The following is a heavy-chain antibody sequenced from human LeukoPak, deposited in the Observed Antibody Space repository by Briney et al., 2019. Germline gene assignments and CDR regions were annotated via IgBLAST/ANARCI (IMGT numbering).Heavy chain of an antibody. D-gene: IGHD6-13*01. Sequence: PGGSLRLSCAASGFTFSSYSMNWVRQAPGKGLEWVSSISSSNTYIYYADSVKGRFTVSRDNSKNTLYLQMNSLRAEDTAVYYCVRGAYSSSWLNFDYWGQGTLVTVSS. CDR1: GFTFSSYS. V-gene: IGHV3-21*01. CDR3: VRGAYSSSWLNFDY. J-gene: IGHJ4*02. CDR2: ISSSNTYI.